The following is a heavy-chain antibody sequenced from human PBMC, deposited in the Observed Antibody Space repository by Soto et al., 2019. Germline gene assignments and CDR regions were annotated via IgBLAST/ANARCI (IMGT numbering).Heavy chain of an antibody. D-gene: IGHD3-16*01. V-gene: IGHV1-18*01. J-gene: IGHJ6*02. CDR1: GYIFVNYG. CDR3: VMVDNYVTPTPQDV. Sequence: QVQLVQSGDEVKKPGASVKVSCKASGYIFVNYGIAWVRQAPGQGLEWMGWISPYTGNTHSATKVQGRLTMTTDTSTRPAYMALGSLTSDDTAVYYCVMVDNYVTPTPQDVWGQGTTVTVSS. CDR2: ISPYTGNT.